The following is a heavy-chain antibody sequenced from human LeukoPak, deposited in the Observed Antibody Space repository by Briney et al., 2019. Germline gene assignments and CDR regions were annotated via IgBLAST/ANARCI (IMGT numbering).Heavy chain of an antibody. V-gene: IGHV3-21*01. J-gene: IGHJ3*02. CDR1: GFTFSNYG. D-gene: IGHD1-26*01. CDR2: ISSTGSFI. Sequence: GGSLRLSCAASGFTFSNYGMNWVRQAPGKGLEWVSSISSTGSFIYYADSMKGRFTISRDNAKNSLYLQMNSLRAEDTAVYYCARGGVGGTGLGTFDIWGQGTMVTVSS. CDR3: ARGGVGGTGLGTFDI.